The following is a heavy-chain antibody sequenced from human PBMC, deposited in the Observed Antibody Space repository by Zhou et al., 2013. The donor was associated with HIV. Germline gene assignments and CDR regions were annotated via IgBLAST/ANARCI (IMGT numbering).Heavy chain of an antibody. D-gene: IGHD2-21*02. V-gene: IGHV1-46*01. CDR2: INPSGGST. CDR3: ARDRTYCGGDCFGLSLYYYDMDV. J-gene: IGHJ6*01. CDR1: GYTFTSYY. Sequence: QVQLVQSGAEVKKPGASVKVSCRASGYTFTSYYIHWVRQAPGQGLEWMGIINPSGGSTNLAQKFQGRVTMTRDTSTSTVYMEVSSLRSDDTAIYFCARDRTYCGGDCFGLSLYYYDMDVWGPRGPRSPSPQ.